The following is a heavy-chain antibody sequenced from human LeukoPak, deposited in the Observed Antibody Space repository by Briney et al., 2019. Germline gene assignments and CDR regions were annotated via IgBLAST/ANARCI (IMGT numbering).Heavy chain of an antibody. CDR3: AREIWGNLDS. Sequence: SETLSLTCTVSGGSISSYYWSWIRQPPGKGLEWVGYISHGGNTNYNPSLKSRVTLSLDTSKNQFSLKLSSVTAADTAVYYCAREIWGNLDSWGQGTLVTVSS. CDR1: GGSISSYY. V-gene: IGHV4-59*08. CDR2: ISHGGNT. D-gene: IGHD7-27*01. J-gene: IGHJ4*02.